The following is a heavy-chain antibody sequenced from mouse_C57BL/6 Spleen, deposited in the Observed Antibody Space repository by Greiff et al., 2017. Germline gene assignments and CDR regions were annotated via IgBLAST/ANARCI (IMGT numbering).Heavy chain of an antibody. V-gene: IGHV1-15*01. CDR2: IDPETGGT. J-gene: IGHJ2*01. CDR1: GYTFTDYE. D-gene: IGHD2-4*01. CDR3: TIYDYDGGY. Sequence: VQLQQSGAELVRPGASVTLSCKASGYTFTDYEMHWVKQTPVHGLEWIGAIDPETGGTAYNQKFKGKAILTADKSSSTAYMELRSLTSEDSAVYYCTIYDYDGGYWGQGTTLTVSS.